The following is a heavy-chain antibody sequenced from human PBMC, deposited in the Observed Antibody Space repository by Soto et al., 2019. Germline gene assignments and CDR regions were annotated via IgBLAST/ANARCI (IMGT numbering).Heavy chain of an antibody. V-gene: IGHV1-69*12. CDR3: ARDLLGLGYTYGDV. CDR1: GGTFSNFA. J-gene: IGHJ6*01. CDR2: IIPIDATV. Sequence: QVQLVQSGAEVKKPGSSVKVSCKASGGTFSNFALISWVRQAPGQGLEWMGGIIPIDATVNYAQKFQGRIPLTADESTTTAYMDLGSLSSEDTAVYYCARDLLGLGYTYGDVWGQGTTVTVSS. D-gene: IGHD6-25*01.